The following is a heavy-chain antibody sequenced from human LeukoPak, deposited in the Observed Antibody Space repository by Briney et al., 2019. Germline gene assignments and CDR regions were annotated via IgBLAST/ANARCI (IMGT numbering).Heavy chain of an antibody. CDR1: GGTFSSYA. CDR3: ARGQYQLPHYYYYYMDV. D-gene: IGHD2-2*01. J-gene: IGHJ6*03. V-gene: IGHV1-69*05. CDR2: IIPIFGTA. Sequence: SVKVSCKASGGTFSSYAISWVRQAPGQGLEWMGGIIPIFGTANYAQKFQGRVTITTDESTSTAYMELSSLRSEDTAVYYCARGQYQLPHYYYYYMDVWGKGTTVTVSS.